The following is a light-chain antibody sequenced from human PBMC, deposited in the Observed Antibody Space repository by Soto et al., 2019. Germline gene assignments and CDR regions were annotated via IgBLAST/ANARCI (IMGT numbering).Light chain of an antibody. V-gene: IGLV2-18*02. Sequence: QSVLTQPPSVSGSPGQSVTISCTATTSDVGSYDRVSWYQQPPGTAPKLMIYEVTNRPSGVPDRFSGSKSGNTASLTISGLQAEDEADYYCSSYTTSNTVIFGGGTKLTVL. J-gene: IGLJ2*01. CDR2: EVT. CDR1: TSDVGSYDR. CDR3: SSYTTSNTVI.